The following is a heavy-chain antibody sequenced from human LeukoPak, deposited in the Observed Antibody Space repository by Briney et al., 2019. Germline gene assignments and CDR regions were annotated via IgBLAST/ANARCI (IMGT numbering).Heavy chain of an antibody. J-gene: IGHJ5*02. CDR1: GYTFTSYG. CDR2: ISNYNGNT. CDR3: ARDREMATTNWFDP. V-gene: IGHV1-18*01. D-gene: IGHD5-24*01. Sequence: ASVKVSCKASGYTFTSYGISWVRQAPGQGLEWMGWISNYNGNTKYAQKLQGRVTMTTDTSTSTAYMELRSLRSDDTAVYYCARDREMATTNWFDPWGQGTLVTVSS.